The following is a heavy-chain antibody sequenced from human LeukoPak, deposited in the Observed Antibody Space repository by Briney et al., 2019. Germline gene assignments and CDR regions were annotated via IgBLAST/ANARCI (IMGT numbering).Heavy chain of an antibody. Sequence: EGSLRLSCAASGFTFTSYSMNWVRQAPGKGLEWVSTISGGGGSTYYADSVKGRFTISRDNSKNTLYLQVNSLRAEDTAVYYCAKGGKWDVTPFDYWGQGTLVTVSS. V-gene: IGHV3-23*01. CDR1: GFTFTSYS. CDR3: AKGGKWDVTPFDY. CDR2: ISGGGGST. D-gene: IGHD1-26*01. J-gene: IGHJ4*02.